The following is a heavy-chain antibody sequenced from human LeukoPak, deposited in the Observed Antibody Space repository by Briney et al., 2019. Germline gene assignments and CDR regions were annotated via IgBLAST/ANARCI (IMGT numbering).Heavy chain of an antibody. V-gene: IGHV3-23*01. CDR3: GGRSGWYLCDY. D-gene: IGHD6-13*01. CDR1: GFTFSSYA. Sequence: GXSLRLSCAASGFTFSSYAMSWVRQAQGKGLEWVAAISGSGGRTYYEDSVKGRFTVSRDNTKKSLYLQMNSLRAEDTAVYYCGGRSGWYLCDYWGQGTLVTVSS. J-gene: IGHJ4*02. CDR2: ISGSGGRT.